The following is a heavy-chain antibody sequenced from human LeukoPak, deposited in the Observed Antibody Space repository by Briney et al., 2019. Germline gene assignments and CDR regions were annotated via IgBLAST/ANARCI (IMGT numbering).Heavy chain of an antibody. CDR1: GFTFSSYA. Sequence: PGGSLRLSCAASGFTFSSYAMSWVRQAPGKGLEWVSTFSGSGGNTYYADSVKGRFTISRDNSKNTLYLQMNSLRAEDTAVYYCARVGWELLFYYYYYMDVWGKGTTVTVSS. D-gene: IGHD1-26*01. CDR2: FSGSGGNT. CDR3: ARVGWELLFYYYYYMDV. J-gene: IGHJ6*03. V-gene: IGHV3-23*01.